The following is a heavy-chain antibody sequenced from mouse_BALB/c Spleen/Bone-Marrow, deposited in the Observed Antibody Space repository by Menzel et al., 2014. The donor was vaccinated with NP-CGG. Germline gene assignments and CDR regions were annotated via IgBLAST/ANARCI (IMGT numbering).Heavy chain of an antibody. CDR1: GFTFSSYG. V-gene: IGHV5-6*02. J-gene: IGHJ2*01. D-gene: IGHD2-4*01. Sequence: EVNVVESGRDLVKPGGSLKLSCAASGFTFSSYGMSWVRQTPDKRLEWVATINSGGRYAFYPDSVKGRFTISRDNAKNTLYLQMSSLKSEDTAMYYCARRSDYDYFDYWGQGTTLTVSS. CDR3: ARRSDYDYFDY. CDR2: INSGGRYA.